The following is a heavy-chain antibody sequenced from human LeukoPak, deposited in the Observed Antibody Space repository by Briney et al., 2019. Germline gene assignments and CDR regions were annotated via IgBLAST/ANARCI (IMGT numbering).Heavy chain of an antibody. V-gene: IGHV3-9*01. CDR3: AKYSNYLDAFDI. CDR1: GFTFDDYA. J-gene: IGHJ3*02. D-gene: IGHD4-11*01. CDR2: ISWNSGSI. Sequence: GGSLRLSCAASGFTFDDYAVHWVRHAPGKGLEWVSGISWNSGSIGYADSVKGRFTISRDNAKNSLYLQMNSLRAEDTALYYCAKYSNYLDAFDIWGQGTMVTVSS.